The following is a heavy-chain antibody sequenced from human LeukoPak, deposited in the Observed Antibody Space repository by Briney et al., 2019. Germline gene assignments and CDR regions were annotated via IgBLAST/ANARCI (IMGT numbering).Heavy chain of an antibody. CDR2: ISSSSSTI. Sequence: SGGSLRLSCAASGFTFSSYSMNSVRQAPGKGLEWASYISSSSSTIYYADSVKGRFTISRDNAKNSLSLQMHSLRAEDTAGYYCARASLPPGLDIVVVPAAMRPFDYWGQGTLVTVSS. CDR3: ARASLPPGLDIVVVPAAMRPFDY. J-gene: IGHJ4*02. V-gene: IGHV3-48*01. CDR1: GFTFSSYS. D-gene: IGHD2-2*03.